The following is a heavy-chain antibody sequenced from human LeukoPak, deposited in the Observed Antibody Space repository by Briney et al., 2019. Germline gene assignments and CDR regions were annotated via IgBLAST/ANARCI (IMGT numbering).Heavy chain of an antibody. D-gene: IGHD3-22*01. CDR1: GFTVSSNY. CDR3: ARSDTEYYYGMDV. CDR2: IYSGGST. Sequence: PGGSLRLSCAASGFTVSSNYMSWVRQAPGKGLEWVSVIYSGGSTYYADSVKGRFTISRDNSKNTLYLQMNSLRAEDTAVYYCARSDTEYYYGMDVWGQGTTVTVSS. V-gene: IGHV3-53*01. J-gene: IGHJ6*02.